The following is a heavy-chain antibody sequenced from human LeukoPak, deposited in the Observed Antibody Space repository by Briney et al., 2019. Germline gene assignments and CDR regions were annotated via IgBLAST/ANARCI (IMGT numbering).Heavy chain of an antibody. CDR2: IHYSGST. CDR3: ARQVSSIIARPFDY. J-gene: IGHJ4*02. Sequence: SETLSLTCTVSGGSTSSSNYIWGWIRPPPGEGLEWIGSIHYSGSTYYNPPLKSRVTISVDTSKNLLALKLSSVTAADTAVYYCARQVSSIIARPFDYWGQGAQVTVSS. CDR1: GGSTSSSNYI. D-gene: IGHD6-6*01. V-gene: IGHV4-39*01.